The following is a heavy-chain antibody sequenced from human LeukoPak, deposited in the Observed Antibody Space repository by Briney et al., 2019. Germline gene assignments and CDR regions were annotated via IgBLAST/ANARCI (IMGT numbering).Heavy chain of an antibody. CDR1: GFTFSSYR. D-gene: IGHD5-18*01. J-gene: IGHJ6*03. V-gene: IGHV3-7*01. Sequence: GGSLRLSCAASGFTFSSYRMSWVRQAPGKGLEWVANIKRDGGEKYYVDSVKGRFTTSRDNAKNSLYLQMNSLRAEDTAVYYFASSGVYSYGFYYYYMDVWGKGTTVTVSS. CDR3: ASSGVYSYGFYYYYMDV. CDR2: IKRDGGEK.